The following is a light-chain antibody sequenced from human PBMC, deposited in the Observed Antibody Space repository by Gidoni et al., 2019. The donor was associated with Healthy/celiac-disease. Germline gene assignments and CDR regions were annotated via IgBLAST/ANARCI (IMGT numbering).Light chain of an antibody. CDR3: SSYTSSSTVV. Sequence: GQSITISCTGTSSDVGGYNYVSWYQQHPGKAPKFMIYEVSNRPSGVSNRFSGSKSGNTASLTISGLQAEDEADYYCSSYTSSSTVVFGGGTKVTVL. J-gene: IGLJ2*01. CDR2: EVS. V-gene: IGLV2-14*01. CDR1: SSDVGGYNY.